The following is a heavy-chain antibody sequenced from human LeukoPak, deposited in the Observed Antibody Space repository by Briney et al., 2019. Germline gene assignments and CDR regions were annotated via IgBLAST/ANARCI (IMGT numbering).Heavy chain of an antibody. D-gene: IGHD3-3*01. Sequence: GGSLRLSCAASGFTFSSYAMSWVRQAPGKGLEWVSAISGSGGSTYYADSVKGRFTISRDNPKNTLYLQMNSLRAEDTAVYYCAKVTYDFWSGYYGAFDIWGQGTMVTVSS. CDR2: ISGSGGST. J-gene: IGHJ3*02. CDR3: AKVTYDFWSGYYGAFDI. V-gene: IGHV3-23*01. CDR1: GFTFSSYA.